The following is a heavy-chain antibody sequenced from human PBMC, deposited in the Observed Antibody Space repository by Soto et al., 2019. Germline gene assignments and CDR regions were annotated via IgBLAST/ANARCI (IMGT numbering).Heavy chain of an antibody. D-gene: IGHD6-19*01. CDR2: IFYTGST. CDR1: GGSISGHY. Sequence: PSETLSLTCTVSGGSISGHYWIWIRQSPGKGLEWIGYIFYTGSTNYNPSLKSRVTLSADTSKNQFSLRLTSVTAADTAVYYCARVGSSGWSHDYSGQGTRVTVSS. V-gene: IGHV4-59*11. J-gene: IGHJ4*02. CDR3: ARVGSSGWSHDY.